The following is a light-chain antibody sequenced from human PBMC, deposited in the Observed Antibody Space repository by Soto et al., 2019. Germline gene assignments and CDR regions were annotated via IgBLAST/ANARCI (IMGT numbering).Light chain of an antibody. J-gene: IGKJ3*01. Sequence: AIQLTQSPSSLSASAGDRVTITCRASQGISSALAWYQQKPGKAPKLLIYDASSLESGVPSRFSGSGSGTDFTLTISSLQPEDSATYYCQQFNSYPRTFGPGTKVDIK. CDR2: DAS. CDR3: QQFNSYPRT. V-gene: IGKV1-13*02. CDR1: QGISSA.